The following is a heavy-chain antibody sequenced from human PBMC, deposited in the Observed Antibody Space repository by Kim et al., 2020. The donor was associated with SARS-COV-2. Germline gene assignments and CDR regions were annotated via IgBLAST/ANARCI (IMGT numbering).Heavy chain of an antibody. D-gene: IGHD5-18*01. V-gene: IGHV4-59*13. CDR1: GGSISSYY. CDR3: ASSYGVFVDTAMVY. J-gene: IGHJ4*02. Sequence: SETLSLTCTVSGGSISSYYWSWIRQPPGKGLEWIGYIYYSGSTNYNPSLKSRVTISVDTSKNQFSLKLSSVTAADTAVYYCASSYGVFVDTAMVYWGQGTLVTVSS. CDR2: IYYSGST.